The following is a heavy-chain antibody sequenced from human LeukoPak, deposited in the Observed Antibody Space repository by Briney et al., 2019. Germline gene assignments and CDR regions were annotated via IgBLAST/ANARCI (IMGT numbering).Heavy chain of an antibody. CDR1: GGSISSSSYY. J-gene: IGHJ5*02. D-gene: IGHD3-22*01. V-gene: IGHV4-39*01. Sequence: SETLSLTCTVSGGSISSSSYYWGWIRQPPGKGLEWIGSIYYSGSTYYNPSFKSRVTISVDTSKNQFSLKLSSVTAADTAVYYCARQFGSDYYDSKGPGWFDPWGQGTLVTVSS. CDR2: IYYSGST. CDR3: ARQFGSDYYDSKGPGWFDP.